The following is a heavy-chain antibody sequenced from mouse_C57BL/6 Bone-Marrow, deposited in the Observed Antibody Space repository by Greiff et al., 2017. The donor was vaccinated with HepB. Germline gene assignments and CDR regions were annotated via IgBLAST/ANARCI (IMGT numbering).Heavy chain of an antibody. V-gene: IGHV3-6*01. Sequence: EVKLQESGPGLVKPSQSLSLTCSVTGYSITSGYYWNWIRQFPGNKLEWMGYISYDGSNNYNPSLKNRISITRDTSKNQFFLKLNSVTTEDTATYYCARYDGYYVDYWGQGTTLTVSS. CDR2: ISYDGSN. J-gene: IGHJ2*01. D-gene: IGHD2-3*01. CDR1: GYSITSGYY. CDR3: ARYDGYYVDY.